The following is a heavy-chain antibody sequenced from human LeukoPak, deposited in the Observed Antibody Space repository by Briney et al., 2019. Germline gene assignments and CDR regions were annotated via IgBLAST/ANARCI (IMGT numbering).Heavy chain of an antibody. J-gene: IGHJ4*02. D-gene: IGHD1-26*01. Sequence: PGGSLRLSCAASGFTVRYTHMSRVRQAPGKGLEWVSVIYSGGSTDYTDSVKDRFTISRDNSKNMLYLQMNSLRAEDTAVYYWARGYRGSPKAHFDSWGQGTLVTVSS. CDR3: ARGYRGSPKAHFDS. CDR2: IYSGGST. CDR1: GFTVRYTH. V-gene: IGHV3-66*01.